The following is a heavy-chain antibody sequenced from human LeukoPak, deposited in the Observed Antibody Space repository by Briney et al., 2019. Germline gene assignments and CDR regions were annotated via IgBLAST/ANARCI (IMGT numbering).Heavy chain of an antibody. Sequence: PEGSLRLSCFGSGFNFRGYRMNWVRHAPGKGLGWVSTINSRGSDTYYADAVKGRFNITRANAKNSLYLEMTRLRAEDTAVYYCAKDNPRLGFVEWLFSGFDSWGKGALVTVSS. V-gene: IGHV3-21*06. J-gene: IGHJ5*01. D-gene: IGHD3-3*01. CDR1: GFNFRGYR. CDR2: INSRGSDT. CDR3: AKDNPRLGFVEWLFSGFDS.